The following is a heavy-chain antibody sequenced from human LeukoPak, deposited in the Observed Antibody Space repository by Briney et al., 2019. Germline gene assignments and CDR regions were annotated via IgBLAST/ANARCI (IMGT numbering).Heavy chain of an antibody. Sequence: PGGSLRLSCAASGFTFSSYGMHWDRQAPGKGLEWVADIWYDGSNRYYADSVRGRFTISRDNSKNTLYLQMNSLRAEDTAVYYCARMGGYSGYDLNYWGQGTLVTVSS. CDR3: ARMGGYSGYDLNY. D-gene: IGHD5-12*01. V-gene: IGHV3-33*01. J-gene: IGHJ4*02. CDR2: IWYDGSNR. CDR1: GFTFSSYG.